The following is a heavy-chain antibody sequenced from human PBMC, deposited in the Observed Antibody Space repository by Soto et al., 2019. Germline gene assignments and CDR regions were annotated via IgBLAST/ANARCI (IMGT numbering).Heavy chain of an antibody. D-gene: IGHD3-22*01. CDR3: ARAYYCDGSGYV. CDR1: GGSISSSNW. V-gene: IGHV4-4*02. J-gene: IGHJ4*02. Sequence: QVQLQESGPGLVKPSGNLSLTCAVSGGSISSSNWWSWVRQPPGKGLEWIGEIYHSGNTNYNPSHKSRITISVDKSENQFALKLRSVTAADTAVYYCARAYYCDGSGYVWGQGTLVSVSS. CDR2: IYHSGNT.